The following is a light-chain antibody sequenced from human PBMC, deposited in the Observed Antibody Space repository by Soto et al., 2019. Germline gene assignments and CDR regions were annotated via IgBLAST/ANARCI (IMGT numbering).Light chain of an antibody. Sequence: DIQMTQSPSSLSASVGDRVTITCRASQSITTYLNWYQQTPGKAPKLLIYAASSLQSGVPSRFSGGGSGTDFTLTITSLQPEDFATYYCQHSYSTPYTFGQGTKLEIK. J-gene: IGKJ2*01. CDR2: AAS. CDR1: QSITTY. CDR3: QHSYSTPYT. V-gene: IGKV1-39*01.